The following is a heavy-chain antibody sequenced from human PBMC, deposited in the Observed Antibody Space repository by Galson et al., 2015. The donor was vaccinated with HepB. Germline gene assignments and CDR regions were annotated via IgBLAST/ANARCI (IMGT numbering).Heavy chain of an antibody. V-gene: IGHV1-8*01. CDR2: MNPNSGNT. CDR3: AREQSLVVPAAILTYYYYYMDV. J-gene: IGHJ6*03. CDR1: GYTFTSYD. D-gene: IGHD2-2*01. Sequence: SVKVSCKASGYTFTSYDINWVRQATGQGLEWMGWMNPNSGNTGYAQKFQGRVTMTRNTSISTAYMELSSLRSEDTAVYYCAREQSLVVPAAILTYYYYYMDVWGKGTTVTVSS.